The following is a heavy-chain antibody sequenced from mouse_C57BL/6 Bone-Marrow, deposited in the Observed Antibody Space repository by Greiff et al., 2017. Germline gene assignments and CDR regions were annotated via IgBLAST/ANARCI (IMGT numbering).Heavy chain of an antibody. CDR1: GYTFTSYW. V-gene: IGHV1-69*01. J-gene: IGHJ3*01. CDR3: ARVAPFAY. Sequence: QVQLQQPGAELVMPGASVKLSCKASGYTFTSYWMHWVKQRPGQGLEWIGEIDPSDSYTNYNQKFKGKSTLTVDKSSSTAYMQLSSLTSEDAGVYYCARVAPFAYWGQGTLVTVSA. CDR2: IDPSDSYT.